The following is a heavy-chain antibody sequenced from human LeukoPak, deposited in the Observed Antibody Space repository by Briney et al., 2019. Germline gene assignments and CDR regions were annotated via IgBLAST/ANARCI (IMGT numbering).Heavy chain of an antibody. J-gene: IGHJ6*03. V-gene: IGHV1-2*02. Sequence: ASVKVSCKASGYTFTSYGISWVRQAPGQGLEWMGWINPNSGGTNYAQKFQGRVTMTRDTSISTAYMELSRLRSDDTAVYYCARGGRNCSSTSCYAVYYYYMDVWGKGTTVTISS. D-gene: IGHD2-2*01. CDR2: INPNSGGT. CDR1: GYTFTSYG. CDR3: ARGGRNCSSTSCYAVYYYYMDV.